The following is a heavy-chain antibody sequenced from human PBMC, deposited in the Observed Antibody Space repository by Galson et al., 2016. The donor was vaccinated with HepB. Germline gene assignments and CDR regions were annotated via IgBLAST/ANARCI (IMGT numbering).Heavy chain of an antibody. Sequence: SLRLSCAASGFRFGDYGMHWLRQAPGQGLEWLAVTSMDDSNRQYAESVKGRFTISRDNARKTLDLQMNNLRVDDTAIYFCARRRTGGNWLQVAEWGQGTLVVVSS. V-gene: IGHV3-30*03. CDR1: GFRFGDYG. CDR2: TSMDDSNR. J-gene: IGHJ4*02. D-gene: IGHD3-16*01. CDR3: ARRRTGGNWLQVAE.